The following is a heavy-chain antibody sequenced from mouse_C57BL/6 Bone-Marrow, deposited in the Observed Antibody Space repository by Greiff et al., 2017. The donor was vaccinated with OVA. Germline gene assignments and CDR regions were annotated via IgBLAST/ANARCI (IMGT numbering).Heavy chain of an antibody. V-gene: IGHV1-63*01. J-gene: IGHJ2*01. CDR1: GYTFTNYW. CDR2: IYPGGGYT. D-gene: IGHD2-4*01. Sequence: VKLMESGAELVRPGTSVKMSCKASGYTFTNYWIGWAKQRPGHGLEWIGDIYPGGGYTNYNEKFKGKATLTADKSSSTAYMQFSSLTSEDSAIYYCARWGYDYESYYFDYWGQGTTLTVSS. CDR3: ARWGYDYESYYFDY.